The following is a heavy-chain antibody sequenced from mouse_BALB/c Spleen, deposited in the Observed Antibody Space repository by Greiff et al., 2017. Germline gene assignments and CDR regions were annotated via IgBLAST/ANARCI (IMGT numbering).Heavy chain of an antibody. CDR2: IYPGNSDT. D-gene: IGHD2-2*01. CDR3: TRKNGDDEGWFAY. J-gene: IGHJ3*01. CDR1: GYSFTSYW. Sequence: EVKLEESGTVLARPGASVKMSCKASGYSFTSYWMNWVKQRPGQGLEWIGAIYPGNSDTSYNQKFKGKAKLTAVTSASTAYMELSSLTNEDSAVYYSTRKNGDDEGWFAYWGQGTLVTVSA. V-gene: IGHV1-5*01.